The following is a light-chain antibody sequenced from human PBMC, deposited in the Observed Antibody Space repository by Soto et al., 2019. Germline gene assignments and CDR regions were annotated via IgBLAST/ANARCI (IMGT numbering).Light chain of an antibody. CDR3: QQYQNWPPLT. CDR1: QSVSRN. V-gene: IGKV3-15*01. J-gene: IGKJ4*01. CDR2: GAS. Sequence: EIVMTQSPATLSVSPGERATLSCRASQSVSRNLAWYQQKPGQAPRLLIYGASTRATAIPARFSGSGSGTEFTLTISSLQSEDFAVHYCQQYQNWPPLTFGGGTKVEIK.